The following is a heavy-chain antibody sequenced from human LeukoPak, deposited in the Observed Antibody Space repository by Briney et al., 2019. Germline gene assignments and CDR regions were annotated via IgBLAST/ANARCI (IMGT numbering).Heavy chain of an antibody. CDR2: IYYSGST. V-gene: IGHV4-39*07. CDR1: GGSISSSSYY. CDR3: ARARYCSGGSCLGDYFDY. D-gene: IGHD2-15*01. Sequence: PSETLSLTCTVSGGSISSSSYYWGWIRQPPGKGLEWIGSIYYSGSTYYNPSLKSRVTISVDTSKNQFSLKLSSVTAADTAVYYCARARYCSGGSCLGDYFDYWGQGTLVTVSS. J-gene: IGHJ4*02.